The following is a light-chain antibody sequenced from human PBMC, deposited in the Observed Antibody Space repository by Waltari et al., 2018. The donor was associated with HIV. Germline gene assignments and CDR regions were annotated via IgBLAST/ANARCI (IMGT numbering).Light chain of an antibody. J-gene: IGKJ2*01. CDR3: QQNIHWPPYT. CDR2: GAS. V-gene: IGKV3-15*01. Sequence: LTQSPATLSVSPGERVTLSCRASQSLTANFAWYQQRPGQAPRLLLYGASSRATDIPAMFTGSGSGTDYTLTISSVQSEDSAVYYCQQNIHWPPYTFGQGTKL. CDR1: QSLTAN.